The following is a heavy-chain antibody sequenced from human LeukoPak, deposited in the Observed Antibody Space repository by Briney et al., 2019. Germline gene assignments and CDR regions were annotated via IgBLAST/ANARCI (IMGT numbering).Heavy chain of an antibody. CDR2: IYSGGST. CDR1: GFTVSSNY. J-gene: IGHJ3*02. D-gene: IGHD6-13*01. CDR3: ARGYQGSSWDDAFDI. V-gene: IGHV3-53*01. Sequence: GGSLRLSCAASGFTVSSNYMSWVRQAPGKGLEWVPVIYSGGSTYYADSVKGRFTISRDNSKNTLYLQVNSLRAEDTAVYYCARGYQGSSWDDAFDIWGQGTMVTVSS.